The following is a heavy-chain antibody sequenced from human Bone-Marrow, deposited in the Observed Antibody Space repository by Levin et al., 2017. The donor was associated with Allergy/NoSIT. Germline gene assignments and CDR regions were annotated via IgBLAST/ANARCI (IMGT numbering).Heavy chain of an antibody. D-gene: IGHD3-3*01. CDR3: PRGAYDFWGYYYYYYLDV. V-gene: IGHV4-59*11. J-gene: IGHJ6*03. Sequence: SETLSLTCTVSGGPISSHYWSWIRQSPGKGLEWIGFIPDTGDSDYNPSLKSRVTIAIDTSKDHFSLKVTSVTAADTAVYYCPRGAYDFWGYYYYYYLDVWGKGTTVTVSS. CDR2: IPDTGDS. CDR1: GGPISSHY.